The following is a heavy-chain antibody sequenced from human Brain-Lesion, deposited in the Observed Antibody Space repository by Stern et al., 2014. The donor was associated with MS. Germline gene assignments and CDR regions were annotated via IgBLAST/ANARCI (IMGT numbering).Heavy chain of an antibody. V-gene: IGHV3-48*02. Sequence: EVQLVESGGGLVQPGGSLRLSCTTSGFTFSAYGMNWVRQAPGKGLEWVSHINSGGGTISYADSVKGRFTISRDFAKNSLYLQMNSLRDEDTAVYYCATDQDGGNDFDYWGQGTLVTVSS. CDR2: INSGGGTI. CDR1: GFTFSAYG. D-gene: IGHD4-23*01. J-gene: IGHJ4*02. CDR3: ATDQDGGNDFDY.